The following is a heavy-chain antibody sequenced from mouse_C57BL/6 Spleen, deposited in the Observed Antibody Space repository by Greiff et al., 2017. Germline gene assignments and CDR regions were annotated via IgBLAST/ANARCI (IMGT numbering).Heavy chain of an antibody. J-gene: IGHJ3*01. V-gene: IGHV5-2*01. Sequence: DVKLVESGGGLVQPGESLKLSCESNEYEFPSHDMSWVRKTPEKRLELVAAINSDGGSTYYPDTMERRFIISRDNNKKTLYLQMSSLRAEDTALYYCARQSKLGGFAYWGQGTLVTVSA. D-gene: IGHD4-1*01. CDR2: INSDGGST. CDR3: ARQSKLGGFAY. CDR1: EYEFPSHD.